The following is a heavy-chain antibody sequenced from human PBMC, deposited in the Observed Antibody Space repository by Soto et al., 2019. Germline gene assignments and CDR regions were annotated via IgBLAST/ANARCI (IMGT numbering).Heavy chain of an antibody. CDR1: GLSLTTRGVG. V-gene: IGHV2-5*02. J-gene: IGHJ4*02. Sequence: SGPTLVNPTQTLTLTCTFSGLSLTTRGVGVGWIRQPPGKALEWLALIYWDDDEGYSPSLKSRLTITKDTSKNQVVLTMINVDPVDTATYYCAHRPRGCSYHFDYWGQGTLVTVSS. CDR2: IYWDDDE. D-gene: IGHD5-18*01. CDR3: AHRPRGCSYHFDY.